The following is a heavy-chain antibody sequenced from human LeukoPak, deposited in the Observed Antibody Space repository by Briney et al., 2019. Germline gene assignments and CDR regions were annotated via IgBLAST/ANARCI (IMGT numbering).Heavy chain of an antibody. D-gene: IGHD6-19*01. J-gene: IGHJ5*02. CDR1: GGSFSGYY. CDR2: INHSGST. V-gene: IGHV4-34*01. Sequence: SETLSLTCAVYGGSFSGYYWSWIRQPPGKGLEWIGEINHSGSTNYNPSLKSRVTISVDTSKNQFSLKLSSVTAADTAVYYCARDRTRGYSSYNWFDPWGQGTLVTVSS. CDR3: ARDRTRGYSSYNWFDP.